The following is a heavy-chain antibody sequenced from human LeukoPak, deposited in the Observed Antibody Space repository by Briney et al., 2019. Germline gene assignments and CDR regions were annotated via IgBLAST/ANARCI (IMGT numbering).Heavy chain of an antibody. CDR3: ARDRVVRGIKTSYYGMDV. D-gene: IGHD3-10*01. CDR2: INSDGSST. J-gene: IGHJ6*02. V-gene: IGHV3-74*01. Sequence: PGRSLRLSCAASGFTFSSYWMHWVRQAPGKGLVWVSRINSDGSSTSYADSVKGRFTISRDNAKNTLYLQMNSLRAEDTAVYYCARDRVVRGIKTSYYGMDVWGQGTTVTVSS. CDR1: GFTFSSYW.